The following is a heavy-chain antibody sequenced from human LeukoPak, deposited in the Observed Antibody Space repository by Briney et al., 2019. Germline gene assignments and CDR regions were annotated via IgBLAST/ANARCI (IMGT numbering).Heavy chain of an antibody. CDR3: AKDHPSGYYFDY. J-gene: IGHJ4*02. Sequence: GGSLRLSCAASGFTFSSYAMSWVRQAPAKGLEWVSAISGSGGSTFNADSVKGRFTISRDNSKNTLFLQMNSLRAEDTAIYYCAKDHPSGYYFDYWGRGTLVTVSS. CDR2: ISGSGGST. V-gene: IGHV3-23*01. D-gene: IGHD1-14*01. CDR1: GFTFSSYA.